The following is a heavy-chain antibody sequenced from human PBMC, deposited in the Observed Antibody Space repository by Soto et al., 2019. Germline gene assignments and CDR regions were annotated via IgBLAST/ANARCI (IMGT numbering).Heavy chain of an antibody. CDR3: TMTLILFDY. Sequence: SGGSLNLPCAAPGFTFSGSLINGARQASGKGLEWVGRIRSKANSYATAYAASVKGRFTISRDDSKNTAYLQMNSLKTEDTAVYYCTMTLILFDYRGQGSLVIVSS. CDR2: IRSKANSYAT. J-gene: IGHJ4*02. CDR1: GFTFSGSL. V-gene: IGHV3-73*01.